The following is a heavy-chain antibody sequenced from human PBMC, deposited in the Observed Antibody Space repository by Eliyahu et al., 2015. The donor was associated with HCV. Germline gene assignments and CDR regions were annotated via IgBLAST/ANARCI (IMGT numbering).Heavy chain of an antibody. Sequence: QVQLQESGPGLVKPSETLSLTCTVSGGSVSSGSYYWSWIRQPPGKGLEWIGYIYYSGSTNYNPSLKSRVTISVDMSKNQFSLKLRSVTAADTAVYYCARRREMATVRDAFDIWGQGTMVTVSP. J-gene: IGHJ3*02. V-gene: IGHV4-61*01. CDR3: ARRREMATVRDAFDI. D-gene: IGHD5-24*01. CDR2: IYYSGST. CDR1: GGSVSSGSYY.